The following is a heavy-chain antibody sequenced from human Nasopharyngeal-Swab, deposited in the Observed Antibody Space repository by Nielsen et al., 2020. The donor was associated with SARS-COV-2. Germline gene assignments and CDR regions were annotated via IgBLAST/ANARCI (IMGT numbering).Heavy chain of an antibody. V-gene: IGHV3-9*01. CDR3: IKGVNIPSRTARAFEI. J-gene: IGHJ3*02. D-gene: IGHD5-12*01. CDR2: IAWNSVVI. CDR1: GFIFDDYS. Sequence: GGSLRLSCVASGFIFDDYSMHRVPQGPGRALERVSGIAWNSVVIVYAESVKGQFTISRDNAKNYLYLEMNSLRPEDTALYYCIKGVNIPSRTARAFEIWGQGTMVTVSS.